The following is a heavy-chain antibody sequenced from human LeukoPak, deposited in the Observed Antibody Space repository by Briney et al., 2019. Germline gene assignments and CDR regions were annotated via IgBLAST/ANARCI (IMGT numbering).Heavy chain of an antibody. Sequence: SETLSLTCTVSGGSISSYYWSWIRQPPGKGLEWIGYIYYSGSTNYNPSLKSRVTISVDTSKNQFSLKLSSVTAADTAVYYCVRDSYYYDSSGLSVFDYWGQGTLVTVSS. D-gene: IGHD3-22*01. CDR2: IYYSGST. CDR3: VRDSYYYDSSGLSVFDY. J-gene: IGHJ4*02. CDR1: GGSISSYY. V-gene: IGHV4-59*01.